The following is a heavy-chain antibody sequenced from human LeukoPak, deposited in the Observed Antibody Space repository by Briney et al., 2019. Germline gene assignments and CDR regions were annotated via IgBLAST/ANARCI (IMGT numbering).Heavy chain of an antibody. V-gene: IGHV3-53*01. CDR1: GLTVNDNY. D-gene: IGHD4-17*01. CDR2: IFPDGQT. J-gene: IGHJ4*02. Sequence: GGPLRLSCALSGLTVNDNYMSWVRQAPGKGLEWVSLIFPDGQTYYADFVQGRFSISRDMSRNILFLDMSSLRAEDTAVFFCARANPVYGDFDYWGQGTLVTVSS. CDR3: ARANPVYGDFDY.